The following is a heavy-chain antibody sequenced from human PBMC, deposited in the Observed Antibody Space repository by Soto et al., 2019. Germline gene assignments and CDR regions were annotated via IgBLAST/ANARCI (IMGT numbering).Heavy chain of an antibody. CDR2: IKQDGSEK. V-gene: IGHV3-7*01. CDR1: GFTFSSYW. CDR3: ARDPIVVVVAATPD. J-gene: IGHJ4*02. Sequence: EVQLVESGGGLVQPGGSLRLSCAASGFTFSSYWMSWVRQAPGKGLEWVANIKQDGSEKYYVDSVKGRFTISRDNAKNSLYLKMNSLRAEDTAVYYCARDPIVVVVAATPDWGQGTLVTVSS. D-gene: IGHD2-15*01.